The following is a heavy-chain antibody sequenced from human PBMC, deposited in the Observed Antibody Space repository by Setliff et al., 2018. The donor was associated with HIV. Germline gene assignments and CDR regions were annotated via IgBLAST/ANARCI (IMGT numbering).Heavy chain of an antibody. V-gene: IGHV4-4*08. Sequence: SETLSLTCTVSGGSISRYFWNWIRQPPGKGLEWIGYLDTRGRAIYNPSLESRVAIWMDASKNQFSLRLTSVAAADTAVYYCASLFHDTSAPWLNYFDHWGQGTLVTVSS. CDR3: ASLFHDTSAPWLNYFDH. D-gene: IGHD3-22*01. J-gene: IGHJ4*02. CDR1: GGSISRYF. CDR2: LDTRGRA.